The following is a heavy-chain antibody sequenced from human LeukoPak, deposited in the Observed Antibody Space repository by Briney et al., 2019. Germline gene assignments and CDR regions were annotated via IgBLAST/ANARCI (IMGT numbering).Heavy chain of an antibody. D-gene: IGHD4-23*01. J-gene: IGHJ3*02. V-gene: IGHV3-15*01. CDR3: TTDPNGGNSESGAFDI. Sequence: GGSLRLSCGASGFTFSNAWMRWVRQAPGRGGEGVGRIKSKTDGGTTDYAAPVKGRFTIARDDSKNTLYLQMNSLKTEDTAVYYCTTDPNGGNSESGAFDIWGQGTMVTVSS. CDR2: IKSKTDGGTT. CDR1: GFTFSNAW.